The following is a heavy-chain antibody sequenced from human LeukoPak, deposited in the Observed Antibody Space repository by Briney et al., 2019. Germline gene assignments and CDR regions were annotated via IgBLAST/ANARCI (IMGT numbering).Heavy chain of an antibody. CDR2: ISYDGSNK. Sequence: GGSLRLSCAASGFTFSSYAMHWVRQAPGKGLEWVAVISYDGSNKYYADSVKGRFTISRDNSKNTLYLQMNSLRAEDTAVYYCAKDQFLGATVVTGSDYWGQGTLVTVSS. CDR3: AKDQFLGATVVTGSDY. D-gene: IGHD4-23*01. J-gene: IGHJ4*02. CDR1: GFTFSSYA. V-gene: IGHV3-30-3*01.